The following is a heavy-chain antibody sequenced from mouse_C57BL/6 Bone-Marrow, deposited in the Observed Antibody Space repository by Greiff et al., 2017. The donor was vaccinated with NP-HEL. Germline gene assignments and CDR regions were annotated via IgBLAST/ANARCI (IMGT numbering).Heavy chain of an antibody. CDR2: ITPYNGGT. Sequence: EVQLQQSGPVLVKKWEKVKRRGKVKGEDGRGEGGGGGRGGHGKSLEWIGVITPYNGGTSYNQKFKGKATLTVDKSSSTSYMELNSVTSEDSAVYYVAREAGYWGQGTTLTVSS. CDR3: AREAGY. CDR1: GEDGRGEG. V-gene: IGHV1-19*01. J-gene: IGHJ2*01.